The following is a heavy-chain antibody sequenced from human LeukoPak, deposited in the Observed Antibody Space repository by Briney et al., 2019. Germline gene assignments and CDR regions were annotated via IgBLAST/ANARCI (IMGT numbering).Heavy chain of an antibody. CDR1: GYTLTELS. J-gene: IGHJ3*02. CDR3: ATRMVRGVITPDAFDI. D-gene: IGHD3-10*01. Sequence: ASVKVSCKVSGYTLTELSMHWVRQAPGKGPEWMGGFDPEDGETIYAQKFQGRVTMTEDTSTDTAYMELSSLRSEDTAVYCCATRMVRGVITPDAFDIWGQGTMVTVSS. CDR2: FDPEDGET. V-gene: IGHV1-24*01.